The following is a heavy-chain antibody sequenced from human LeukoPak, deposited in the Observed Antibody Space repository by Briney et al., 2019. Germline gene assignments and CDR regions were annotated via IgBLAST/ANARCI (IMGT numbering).Heavy chain of an antibody. CDR3: ARDFSHYYDSSGYSDY. Sequence: GASVKVSCKASGYTFTSYGISWVRQAPGQGLEWMGWISAYNGNTNYAQKLQGRVTMTTDTSTSTAYMGLRSLRSDDTAVYYCARDFSHYYDSSGYSDYWGQGTLVTVSS. D-gene: IGHD3-22*01. J-gene: IGHJ4*02. CDR2: ISAYNGNT. V-gene: IGHV1-18*01. CDR1: GYTFTSYG.